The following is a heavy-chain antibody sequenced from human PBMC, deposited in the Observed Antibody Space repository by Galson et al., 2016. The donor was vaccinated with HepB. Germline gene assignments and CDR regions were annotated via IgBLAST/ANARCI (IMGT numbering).Heavy chain of an antibody. CDR3: ASLLTRYSYASDTPSAY. Sequence: TLSLTCTVSGGSISSGGYYWSWIRQRPGKGLEWIGYIYYTGITYYNPSLKSRVIISVDTSKNQFSLKLTSVTAADTAVYYCASLLTRYSYASDTPSAYWGQGTLVTVSS. V-gene: IGHV4-31*03. J-gene: IGHJ4*02. CDR1: GGSISSGGYY. CDR2: IYYTGIT. D-gene: IGHD3-16*01.